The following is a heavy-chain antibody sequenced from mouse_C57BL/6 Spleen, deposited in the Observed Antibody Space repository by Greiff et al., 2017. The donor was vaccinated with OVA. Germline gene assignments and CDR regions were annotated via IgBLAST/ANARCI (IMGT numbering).Heavy chain of an antibody. J-gene: IGHJ2*01. Sequence: QVQLQQSGAELVKPGASVKISCKASGYAFSSYWMNWVKQRPGKGLEWIGQIYPGDGDTNYNGKFKGKATLTADKSSSTAYMQLSSLTSEDSAVYFCARCPSGERVFDYWGQGTTLTVSS. CDR3: ARCPSGERVFDY. D-gene: IGHD4-1*01. CDR2: IYPGDGDT. V-gene: IGHV1-80*01. CDR1: GYAFSSYW.